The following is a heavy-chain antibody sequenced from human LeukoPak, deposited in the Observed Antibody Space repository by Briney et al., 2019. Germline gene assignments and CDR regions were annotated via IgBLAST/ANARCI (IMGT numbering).Heavy chain of an antibody. CDR2: ISYSGGT. V-gene: IGHV4-59*01. D-gene: IGHD5-24*01. J-gene: IGHJ3*02. CDR3: ARSVELPTIPNDAFDI. CDR1: SGSISSYY. Sequence: SETLSLTCTVSSGSISSYYWSWIRQPRGKGRGWIGFISYSGGTNYNPSPNSRVTTSVDTSKNQFSLKLNSVTAADTAVYYCARSVELPTIPNDAFDIWGQGTMVTVSS.